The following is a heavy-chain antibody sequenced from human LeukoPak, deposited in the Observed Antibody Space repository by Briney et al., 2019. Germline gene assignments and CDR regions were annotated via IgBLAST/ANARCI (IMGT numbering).Heavy chain of an antibody. D-gene: IGHD3-22*01. CDR3: ARAVNYYDSSGYLYYFDY. J-gene: IGHJ4*02. Sequence: PSETLSLTCTVSGGSISSYYWSWIRQPAGKGLEWIGRIYTGGSTNYNPSLKSRVTMSVDTSKNQFSLKLSSVTAADTAVYYCARAVNYYDSSGYLYYFDYWGQGTLVTVSS. CDR1: GGSISSYY. V-gene: IGHV4-4*07. CDR2: IYTGGST.